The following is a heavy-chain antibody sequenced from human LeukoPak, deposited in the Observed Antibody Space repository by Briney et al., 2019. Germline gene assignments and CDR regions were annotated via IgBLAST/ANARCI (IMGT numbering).Heavy chain of an antibody. Sequence: GASLRLSCAASGFTFSSYAMSWVRQAPGKGMEWVSAISGSGGSTYYADSVKGRFTISRDNSKNTCYLQMNSLRAEDTVVYYWAKDTQWWFGEFLSPGYYWGQGTLVSVSS. CDR1: GFTFSSYA. CDR3: AKDTQWWFGEFLSPGYY. J-gene: IGHJ4*02. V-gene: IGHV3-23*01. CDR2: ISGSGGST. D-gene: IGHD3-10*01.